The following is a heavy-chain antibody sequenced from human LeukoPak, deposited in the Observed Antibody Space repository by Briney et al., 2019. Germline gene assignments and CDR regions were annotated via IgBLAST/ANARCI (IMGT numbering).Heavy chain of an antibody. Sequence: SETLSLTCTVSGVSISSYYWSWIRQPPGKGLEWIGYIHNSGITNYNPSLKSRVTISVDTSKNQFSLKLSSVTAADTAVYYCARGRESSSPLARFDYWGQGTLVTVSS. V-gene: IGHV4-59*12. CDR3: ARGRESSSPLARFDY. CDR2: IHNSGIT. D-gene: IGHD6-13*01. J-gene: IGHJ4*02. CDR1: GVSISSYY.